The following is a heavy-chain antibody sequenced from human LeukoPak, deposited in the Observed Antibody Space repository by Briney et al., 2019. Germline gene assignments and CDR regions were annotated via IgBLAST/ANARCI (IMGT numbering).Heavy chain of an antibody. CDR1: GFTFSSYA. V-gene: IGHV3-23*01. Sequence: GGSLRLSCAASGFTFSSYAMSWVRQAPGKGLEWVSAISGSGGSTYYADSVKGRFTISRDNSKNTLYLQMNSLRAEDTAVYYCAKGRSIAVAGNSGFDYWGQGTLVTVSS. D-gene: IGHD6-19*01. CDR2: ISGSGGST. J-gene: IGHJ4*02. CDR3: AKGRSIAVAGNSGFDY.